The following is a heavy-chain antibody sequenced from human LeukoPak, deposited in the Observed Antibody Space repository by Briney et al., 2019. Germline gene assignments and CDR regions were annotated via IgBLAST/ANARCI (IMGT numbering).Heavy chain of an antibody. D-gene: IGHD6-13*01. V-gene: IGHV4-34*01. Sequence: TSETLSLTCAVYGGSFSGYYWSWIRQPPGKGLEWIGEINHSGSTNYNPSLKSRVTISVDTSKNQFSLKLSSVTAADTAVYYCARAGSSWYNGPFDYWGQGTLVTVSS. CDR1: GGSFSGYY. CDR3: ARAGSSWYNGPFDY. J-gene: IGHJ4*02. CDR2: INHSGST.